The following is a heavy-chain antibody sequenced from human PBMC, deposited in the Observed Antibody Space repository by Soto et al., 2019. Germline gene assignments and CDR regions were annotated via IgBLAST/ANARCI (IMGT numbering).Heavy chain of an antibody. CDR2: IDPNSGAT. J-gene: IGHJ6*02. CDR3: ARGYGSSPNMELRFGMDV. CDR1: GYILTGYS. D-gene: IGHD5-18*01. V-gene: IGHV1-2*02. Sequence: QVYLVQSGAEVRRPGASVKVSCTAFGYILTGYSLHWVRQAPGQGLEWMGWIDPNSGATNSAEKFHGRVSMTRDPSIRAAYLELSSLRSDDTAVYYCARGYGSSPNMELRFGMDVWGQGTTISVSS.